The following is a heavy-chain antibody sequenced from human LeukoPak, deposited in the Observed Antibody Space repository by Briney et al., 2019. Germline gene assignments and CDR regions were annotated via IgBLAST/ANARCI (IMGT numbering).Heavy chain of an antibody. CDR1: GFTFSSYG. D-gene: IGHD3-10*01. Sequence: AGGTLRLSCAASGFTFSSYGMSWVRQAPGKGLEWVSAISGSGGSTYYADSVKGRFTISRDNSKNTLYLQMNSLRAEDTAVYYCAKDGELLWFGELPSYYFDYWGQGTLVTVSS. CDR3: AKDGELLWFGELPSYYFDY. CDR2: ISGSGGST. J-gene: IGHJ4*02. V-gene: IGHV3-23*01.